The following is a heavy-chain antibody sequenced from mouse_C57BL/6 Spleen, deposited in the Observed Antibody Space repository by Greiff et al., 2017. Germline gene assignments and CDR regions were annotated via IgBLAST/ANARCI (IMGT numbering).Heavy chain of an antibody. CDR2: IYPSDSET. V-gene: IGHV1-61*01. CDR1: GYTFTSYW. D-gene: IGHD1-1*01. CDR3: ARYYYGSIYWYFDV. J-gene: IGHJ1*03. Sequence: QVQLQQPGAELVRPGSSVKLSCKASGYTFTSYWMDWVKQRPGQGLEWIGNIYPSDSETHYNQQFKDKATLTVDKSSSTAYMQLSSLTSGDSAVYYGARYYYGSIYWYFDVWGTGTTVTVSS.